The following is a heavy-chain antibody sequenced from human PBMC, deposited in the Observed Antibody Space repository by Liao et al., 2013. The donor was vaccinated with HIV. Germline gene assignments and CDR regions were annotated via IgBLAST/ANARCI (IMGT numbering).Heavy chain of an antibody. J-gene: IGHJ4*02. CDR3: ARRSPEHWGRYFDF. CDR2: IYHSGIT. V-gene: IGHV4-30-2*01. Sequence: QLQLQESGSGLVKPSQTLSLTCAVSGGSISSGGHSWSWIRQPPGKGLEWIGYIYHSGITYYNPSLKSRVTISVDRSKNQFSLKLRSVTAADTAVYYCARRSPEHWGRYFDFWGQGTLVSVSS. CDR1: GGSISSGGHS. D-gene: IGHD7-27*01.